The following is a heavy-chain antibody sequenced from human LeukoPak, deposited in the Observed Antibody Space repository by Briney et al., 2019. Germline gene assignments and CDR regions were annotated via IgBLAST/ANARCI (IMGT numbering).Heavy chain of an antibody. CDR3: ARSRVGAIDY. Sequence: PSETLSLTCAVYGGSFSGYYWSWIRQPPGKGLEWIGEINHSGSTNYNPSLKGRVTISVDTSKNQFSLKLSSVTAADTAVYYCARSRVGAIDYWGQGTLVTVSS. D-gene: IGHD1-26*01. J-gene: IGHJ4*02. CDR2: INHSGST. V-gene: IGHV4-34*01. CDR1: GGSFSGYY.